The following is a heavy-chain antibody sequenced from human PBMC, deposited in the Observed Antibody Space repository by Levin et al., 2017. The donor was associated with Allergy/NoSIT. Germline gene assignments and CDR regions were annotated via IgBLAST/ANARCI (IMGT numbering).Heavy chain of an antibody. J-gene: IGHJ4*02. CDR1: GFTFSSYW. D-gene: IGHD2-15*01. CDR3: ARPGTYCSGGSCFPPHY. Sequence: ETLSLTCAASGFTFSSYWMTWVRQAPGKGLEWVANIRQDGDETYYSASVTGRFTISRDNAKNSLFLQMNGLRADDTAVYYCARPGTYCSGGSCFPPHYWGQGTLVTVSS. CDR2: IRQDGDET. V-gene: IGHV3-7*03.